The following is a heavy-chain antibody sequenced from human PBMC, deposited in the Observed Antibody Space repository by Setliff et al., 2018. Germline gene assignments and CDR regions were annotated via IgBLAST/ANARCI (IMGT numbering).Heavy chain of an antibody. D-gene: IGHD2-21*02. Sequence: GASVKVSCKASCYTFNSYGITWVRQAPGQGLEWMGWISCYNGDRRYAQSLQGRVTVTTDTSTNTVYMELRSLRSDDTALYYCARVRPCGADCSTGVGGPFDFDFWGQGTLVTVSS. V-gene: IGHV1-18*01. J-gene: IGHJ4*02. CDR3: ARVRPCGADCSTGVGGPFDFDF. CDR2: ISCYNGDR. CDR1: CYTFNSYG.